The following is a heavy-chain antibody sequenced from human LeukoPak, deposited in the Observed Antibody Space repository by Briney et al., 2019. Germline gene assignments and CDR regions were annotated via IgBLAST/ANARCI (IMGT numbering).Heavy chain of an antibody. D-gene: IGHD1-26*01. CDR3: ARGWSHWDY. Sequence: EWIGEINHSGSTNYNPSLKSRLTISVDTSKNQFSLKLSSVTAADTAVYYCARGWSHWDYWGQGTLVTVSS. J-gene: IGHJ4*02. CDR2: INHSGST. V-gene: IGHV4-34*01.